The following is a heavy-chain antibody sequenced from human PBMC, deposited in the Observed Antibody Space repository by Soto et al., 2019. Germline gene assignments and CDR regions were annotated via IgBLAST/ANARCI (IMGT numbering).Heavy chain of an antibody. D-gene: IGHD6-13*01. CDR3: AKSRGDSWPTYVFDL. CDR2: ISGTGYSK. Sequence: EVQLLESGGGLVQPGGSLKLSCAASGFPFSGYSLSWVRQPPGTGLEWVAGISGTGYSKYHADSVMGRFSISRDNFKSTLYLELNSLRAEDTALYYCAKSRGDSWPTYVFDLWGQGTRVTVSS. V-gene: IGHV3-23*01. CDR1: GFPFSGYS. J-gene: IGHJ4*02.